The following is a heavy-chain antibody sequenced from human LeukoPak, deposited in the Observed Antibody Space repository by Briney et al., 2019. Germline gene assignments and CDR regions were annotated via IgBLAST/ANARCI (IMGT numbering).Heavy chain of an antibody. Sequence: ASVKASCKASGYTFTGYYMHWVRQAPGQGLEWMGWINPNSGGTNYAQKFQGRVTMTRDTSISTAYMELSRLRSDDTAVYYCARVLDTAMVTDGNWGQGTLVTVSS. V-gene: IGHV1-2*02. D-gene: IGHD5-18*01. J-gene: IGHJ4*02. CDR1: GYTFTGYY. CDR2: INPNSGGT. CDR3: ARVLDTAMVTDGN.